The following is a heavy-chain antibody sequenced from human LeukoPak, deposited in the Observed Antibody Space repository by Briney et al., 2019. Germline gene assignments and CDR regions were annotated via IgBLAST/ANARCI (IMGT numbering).Heavy chain of an antibody. CDR3: AKSGGNYLLYYFDF. V-gene: IGHV3-23*01. J-gene: IGHJ4*02. Sequence: GGSLRLSCAASGFTFSSYAMSWVRQAPGKGLEWVSTISGGGYSTYYADSVKGRFTISRDNSKNTLYLQMNSLGAEDTAVYYCAKSGGNYLLYYFDFWGQGTLVTVSS. D-gene: IGHD1-7*01. CDR2: ISGGGYST. CDR1: GFTFSSYA.